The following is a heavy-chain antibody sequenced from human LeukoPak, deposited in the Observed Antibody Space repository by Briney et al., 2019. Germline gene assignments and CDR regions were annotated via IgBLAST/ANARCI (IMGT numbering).Heavy chain of an antibody. Sequence: PSETLSLTCAVYGGSFSGYYWSWIRQPPGKGLEWIGEINHSGSTNYNPSLKSRVTISVDTSKNQFSLKLSSVTAADTAVYYCARMSSSWALGDWGQGTLVTVSS. CDR3: ARMSSSWALGD. V-gene: IGHV4-34*01. CDR1: GGSFSGYY. J-gene: IGHJ4*02. CDR2: INHSGST. D-gene: IGHD6-6*01.